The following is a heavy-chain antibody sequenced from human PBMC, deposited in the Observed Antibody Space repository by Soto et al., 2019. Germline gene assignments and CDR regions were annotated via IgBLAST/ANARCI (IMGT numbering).Heavy chain of an antibody. CDR2: TKYRSKWYT. CDR1: GDSVSSNIAA. Sequence: SQTLSLTCAISGDSVSSNIAAWNWVRQSPSRGLEWLGRTKYRSKWYTDYATSVKSRISINPDTSKNQVSLQLNSVTPEDTAVYYCAREGSSTWTYSFDFWGQGLLVTVSS. J-gene: IGHJ4*02. CDR3: AREGSSTWTYSFDF. D-gene: IGHD6-13*01. V-gene: IGHV6-1*01.